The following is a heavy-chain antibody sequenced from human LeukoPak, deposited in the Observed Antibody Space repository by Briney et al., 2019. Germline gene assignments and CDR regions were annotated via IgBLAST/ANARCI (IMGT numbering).Heavy chain of an antibody. Sequence: PGGSLRLSCAASGFTFSSYAMSWVRQAPGKGLEWVSVIGSDSGGIVYADSVKGRFTISRDNSNNTLYLQMNSLRADDTAVYYCAKYRTTNAPPRNFDYWGQGTLVTVSS. CDR3: AKYRTTNAPPRNFDY. D-gene: IGHD1-14*01. J-gene: IGHJ4*02. CDR2: IGSDSGGI. V-gene: IGHV3-23*01. CDR1: GFTFSSYA.